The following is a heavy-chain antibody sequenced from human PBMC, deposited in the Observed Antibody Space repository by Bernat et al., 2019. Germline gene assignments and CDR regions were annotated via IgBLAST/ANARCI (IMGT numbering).Heavy chain of an antibody. J-gene: IGHJ6*02. CDR3: AREWGQWLLAYGMDV. D-gene: IGHD6-19*01. CDR2: IYSGGST. CDR1: GFTVSSNY. Sequence: EVQLVESGGGLVQPGGSLRLSCAASGFTVSSNYMSWVRQAPGKGLEWVSVIYSGGSTYYADSVKGRFTISRDNSKNTLYLQMNSLRAEDTAVYYCAREWGQWLLAYGMDVWGQGTTVTVSS. V-gene: IGHV3-66*01.